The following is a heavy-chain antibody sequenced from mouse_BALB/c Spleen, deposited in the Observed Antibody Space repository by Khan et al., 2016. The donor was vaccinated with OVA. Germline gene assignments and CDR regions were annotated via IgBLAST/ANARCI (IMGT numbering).Heavy chain of an antibody. CDR1: GFSLADYA. Sequence: QVQLKQSGPGLVAPSQSLSITCTVSGFSLADYAVSWIRQPPGKGLEWLGVIWGGGSKYYNSALKSRLSISKDNSKSQAFLKMNSLQTDDTAVYYCAKDPPYYAMDYWGQGTSVTVSS. CDR2: IWGGGSK. CDR3: AKDPPYYAMDY. J-gene: IGHJ4*01. V-gene: IGHV2-6-5*01.